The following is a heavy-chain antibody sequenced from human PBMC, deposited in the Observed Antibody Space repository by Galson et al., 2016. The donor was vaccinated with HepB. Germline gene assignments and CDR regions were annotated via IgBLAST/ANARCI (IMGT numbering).Heavy chain of an antibody. V-gene: IGHV3-21*01. D-gene: IGHD6-13*01. CDR2: IDSSGSLI. J-gene: IGHJ5*02. CDR3: ARVVTPMSAANRGFGS. CDR1: GFTFSSYS. Sequence: SLRLSCAASGFTFSSYSMNWVRQVPGKGLEWVSSIDSSGSLIYYADSVRGRFTISRDDAENSLYLQMNSLRAEDTALYYCARVVTPMSAANRGFGSWGQGTQVVVSS.